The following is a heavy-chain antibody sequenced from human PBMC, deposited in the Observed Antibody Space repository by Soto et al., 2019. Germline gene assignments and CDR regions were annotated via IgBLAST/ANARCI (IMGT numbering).Heavy chain of an antibody. CDR1: GFTFNNFA. D-gene: IGHD3-9*01. J-gene: IGHJ4*02. CDR2: ISSDGDSR. CDR3: AKVRQRFLDILTGATNFDS. V-gene: IGHV3-23*01. Sequence: EVHLLGSGGDLVKPGGSLRLSCEVSGFTFNNFAMSWVRQSPGKGLEWVSTISSDGDSRHYAESVKGRFTISRDNSKSSLFLRMNSLRAEDTALYFCAKVRQRFLDILTGATNFDSWGQGTLVTVSS.